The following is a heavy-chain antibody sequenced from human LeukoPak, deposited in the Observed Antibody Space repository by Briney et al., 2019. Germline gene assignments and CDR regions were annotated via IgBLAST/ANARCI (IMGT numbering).Heavy chain of an antibody. D-gene: IGHD3-9*01. Sequence: GGSLRLSCAASGFTFSNYWMHWVRQAPGKGLVWVSRINSDGSTTTYADSVKGRFTISRDNAKSSLYLQMNSLRAEDTAVYYCARDPYDILTGPYFACWGQGTLVTVSS. V-gene: IGHV3-74*01. J-gene: IGHJ4*02. CDR1: GFTFSNYW. CDR2: INSDGSTT. CDR3: ARDPYDILTGPYFAC.